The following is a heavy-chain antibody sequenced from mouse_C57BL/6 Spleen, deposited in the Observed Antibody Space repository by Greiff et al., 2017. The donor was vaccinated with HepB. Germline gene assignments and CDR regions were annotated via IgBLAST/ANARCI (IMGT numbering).Heavy chain of an antibody. CDR2: IDPEDGDT. Sequence: EVMLVESGAELVRPGASVKLSCTASGFNIQDYYMPWVQQRPEPGLEWIGRIDPEDGDTEYAPKFQGKATMTADTSSNTAYLQLSSLTSEDTAVYYCTTRTYYYAMDYWGQGTSVTVSS. CDR3: TTRTYYYAMDY. V-gene: IGHV14-1*01. CDR1: GFNIQDYY. J-gene: IGHJ4*01.